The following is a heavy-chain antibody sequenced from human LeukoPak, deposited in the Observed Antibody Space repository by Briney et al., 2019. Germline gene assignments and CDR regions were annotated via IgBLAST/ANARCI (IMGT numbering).Heavy chain of an antibody. Sequence: PGRSLRLSCAASGFTFDDYAMHWVRQAPGKGLEWVSGISWNSGSIGYADSVKGRFTISRDNAKNSLYLQMNSLRAEDMALYYCAKGGGSGIGHAFDIWGQGTMVTVSS. CDR1: GFTFDDYA. V-gene: IGHV3-9*03. J-gene: IGHJ3*02. CDR3: AKGGGSGIGHAFDI. D-gene: IGHD3-10*01. CDR2: ISWNSGSI.